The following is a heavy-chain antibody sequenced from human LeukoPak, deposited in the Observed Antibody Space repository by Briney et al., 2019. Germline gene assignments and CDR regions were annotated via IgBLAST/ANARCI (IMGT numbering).Heavy chain of an antibody. J-gene: IGHJ3*02. Sequence: ASVKVSCKASGYTFTSYYMHWVRQAPGQGLEWMGIINPSGGSTSYAQKFQGRVTITRNTSISTAYMELSSLRSEDTAVYYCARCDYVWGSYLRDLGGNAFDIWGQGTMVTVSS. CDR2: INPSGGST. CDR3: ARCDYVWGSYLRDLGGNAFDI. V-gene: IGHV1-46*01. D-gene: IGHD3-16*02. CDR1: GYTFTSYY.